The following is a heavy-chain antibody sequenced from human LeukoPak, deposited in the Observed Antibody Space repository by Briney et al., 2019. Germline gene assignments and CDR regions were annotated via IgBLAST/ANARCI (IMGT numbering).Heavy chain of an antibody. V-gene: IGHV3-30*02. Sequence: GGSLRLSCAASGFTFSSYAMYWVRQAPGKGLEWVACIWYDGTNKYYADSVQGRFTISRDNSKNTLYLQMNSLRAEDTAVYYCAKLNSGRYCSGGSCYVGAFDIWGQGTMVTVSS. CDR1: GFTFSSYA. D-gene: IGHD2-15*01. CDR2: IWYDGTNK. J-gene: IGHJ3*02. CDR3: AKLNSGRYCSGGSCYVGAFDI.